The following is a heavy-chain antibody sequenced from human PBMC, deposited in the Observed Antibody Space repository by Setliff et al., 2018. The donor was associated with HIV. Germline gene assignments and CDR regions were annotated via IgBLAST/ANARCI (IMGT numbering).Heavy chain of an antibody. D-gene: IGHD3-3*01. CDR2: ISAYNVNT. CDR1: GYSFTSYG. V-gene: IGHV1-18*01. Sequence: GASVKVSCKASGYSFTSYGVSWVRQAPGQGLEWMGWISAYNVNTNYAQKLQGRVTMTRDTSISTAYMELSRLRSDDTAVYYCARGVQSPPHYSYYYMDVWGEGTMVTVSS. CDR3: ARGVQSPPHYSYYYMDV. J-gene: IGHJ6*03.